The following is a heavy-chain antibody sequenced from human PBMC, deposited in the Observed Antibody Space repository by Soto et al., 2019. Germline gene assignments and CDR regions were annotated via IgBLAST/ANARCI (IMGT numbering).Heavy chain of an antibody. V-gene: IGHV4-59*08. D-gene: IGHD3-10*01. Sequence: QVQLQESGPGLVKPSETLSLTCTVSGGSITNYYCSWFRQPPGKGLEWIGYINYDGYSAYNLSLMTRVTLSMDASKTQFSLMLESVTATDTAVYYCARHGFGPLHGLVDVWGPGTTVIVSS. CDR3: ARHGFGPLHGLVDV. CDR2: INYDGYS. CDR1: GGSITNYY. J-gene: IGHJ6*02.